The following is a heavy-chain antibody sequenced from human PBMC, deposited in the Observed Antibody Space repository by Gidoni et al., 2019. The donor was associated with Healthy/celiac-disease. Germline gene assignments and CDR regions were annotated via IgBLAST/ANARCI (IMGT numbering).Heavy chain of an antibody. CDR3: ARGVLAGT. J-gene: IGHJ5*02. V-gene: IGHV1-3*01. CDR1: GHTFTGYI. CDR2: INAANGDT. Sequence: QVQLVQSGAEGKKPGASVKVSCKASGHTFTGYIIHWVRQAPGQTLEWMGRINAANGDTKYSQRFQGRVTVTRDTSASTAYMELSGLTSEDTAVYYCARGVLAGTWGQGTLVTVSS. D-gene: IGHD6-19*01.